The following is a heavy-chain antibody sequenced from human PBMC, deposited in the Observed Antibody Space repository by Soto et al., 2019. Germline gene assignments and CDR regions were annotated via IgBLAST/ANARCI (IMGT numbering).Heavy chain of an antibody. CDR2: INAGNGNT. CDR1: GYTFTSYA. CDR3: ARAGTGTKIYYYYYYMDV. D-gene: IGHD1-1*01. Sequence: ASVKVSCTASGYTFTSYAMHWVRQAPGQRLEWMGWINAGNGNTKYSQKFQGRVTITRDTSASTAYMELSSLRSEDTAVYYCARAGTGTKIYYYYYYMDVWGKGTTVTVSS. J-gene: IGHJ6*03. V-gene: IGHV1-3*01.